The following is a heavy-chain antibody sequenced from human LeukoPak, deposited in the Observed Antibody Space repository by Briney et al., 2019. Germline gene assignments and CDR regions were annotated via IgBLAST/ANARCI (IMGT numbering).Heavy chain of an antibody. D-gene: IGHD2-15*01. V-gene: IGHV1-18*01. J-gene: IGHJ6*02. Sequence: ASVKVSCKASGYTFTSYGTSWVRQAPGQGLEWMGWISAYNGNINYAQKLQGRVTMTTDTSTSTAYMELRSLRAEDTAVYYCAKDGCSGGSCFIFYYYYGMDVWGQGTTVTVSS. CDR1: GYTFTSYG. CDR2: ISAYNGNI. CDR3: AKDGCSGGSCFIFYYYYGMDV.